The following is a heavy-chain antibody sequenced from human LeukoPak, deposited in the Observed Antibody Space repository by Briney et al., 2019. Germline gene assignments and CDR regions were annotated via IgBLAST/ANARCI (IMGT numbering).Heavy chain of an antibody. Sequence: GASVKVSCKPSGYTFISYGISWVRQAPGQGLEWMGWISAYNGNTNYAQKLQGRVTMTTDTSTSTAYMELRSLRSDDTAVYYCARRRGLYYYDSSGYPFDYWGQGTLVTVSS. CDR2: ISAYNGNT. J-gene: IGHJ4*02. CDR1: GYTFISYG. CDR3: ARRRGLYYYDSSGYPFDY. V-gene: IGHV1-18*01. D-gene: IGHD3-22*01.